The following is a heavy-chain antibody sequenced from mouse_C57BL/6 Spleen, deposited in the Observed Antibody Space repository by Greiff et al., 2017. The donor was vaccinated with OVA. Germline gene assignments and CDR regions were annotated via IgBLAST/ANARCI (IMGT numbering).Heavy chain of an antibody. J-gene: IGHJ4*01. D-gene: IGHD1-1*01. Sequence: QVQLQQSGAELVRPGASVTLSCKASGYTFTDYEMHWVKQTPVHGLEWIGAIDPETGGSAYNQKFKGKAILTADKASGTAYVELRSLTSEESAVYYCTRGGVEFITAVVATDYAMDYWGQGTSVTVSS. CDR1: GYTFTDYE. CDR3: TRGGVEFITAVVATDYAMDY. V-gene: IGHV1-15*01. CDR2: IDPETGGS.